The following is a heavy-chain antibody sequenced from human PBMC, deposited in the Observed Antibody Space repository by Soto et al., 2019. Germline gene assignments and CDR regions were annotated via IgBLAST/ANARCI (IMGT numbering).Heavy chain of an antibody. CDR1: GFTFSYYD. Sequence: PGGSLRLFCVASGFTFSYYDMHGVRQAPGKRLEWVAVLWRDGSKVYYADSVKGRFTISRDNSKNTLYLEMNSLRVEDTAVYYCARDGTGWTGGDHWGQGTLVTVSS. D-gene: IGHD6-19*01. CDR3: ARDGTGWTGGDH. J-gene: IGHJ4*02. V-gene: IGHV3-33*01. CDR2: LWRDGSKV.